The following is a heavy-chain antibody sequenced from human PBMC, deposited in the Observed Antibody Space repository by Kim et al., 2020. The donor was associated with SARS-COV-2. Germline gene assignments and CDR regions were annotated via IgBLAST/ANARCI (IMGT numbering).Heavy chain of an antibody. CDR3: ARDEDY. Sequence: DGSEGYYVDSVKGRFTISRDNAQNSLYLQMNSLRAEDTAVYYCARDEDYWGQGALVTVSS. J-gene: IGHJ4*02. V-gene: IGHV3-7*03. CDR2: DGSEG.